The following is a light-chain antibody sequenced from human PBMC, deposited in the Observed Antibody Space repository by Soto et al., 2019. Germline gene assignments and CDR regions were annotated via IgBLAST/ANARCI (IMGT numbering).Light chain of an antibody. J-gene: IGKJ2*01. V-gene: IGKV3-15*01. CDR2: GAS. Sequence: EIVMTLSPATLSVSPGERATLSCRASQSVSSNLAWYQHKPGQAPRLLIYGASTRATGIPARFSGSGSGTEFTLTISSLQSEDFAVYYCQQYNNWPPYTFGQGTKLEIK. CDR3: QQYNNWPPYT. CDR1: QSVSSN.